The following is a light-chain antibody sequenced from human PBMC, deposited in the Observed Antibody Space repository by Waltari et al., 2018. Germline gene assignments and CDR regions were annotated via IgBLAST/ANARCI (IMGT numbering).Light chain of an antibody. CDR3: QQYYTTPPT. J-gene: IGKJ4*01. CDR2: WAS. Sequence: DIVMTQSPDSLAVSLGERATVNCTSSQSVLYNSNHKNYLAWYQQMPGQPPRLLFSWASTREPGVPDRFSGSGSGSDFILTITSVQAEDVAVYYCQQYYTTPPTFGGGTKVEIK. V-gene: IGKV4-1*01. CDR1: QSVLYNSNHKNY.